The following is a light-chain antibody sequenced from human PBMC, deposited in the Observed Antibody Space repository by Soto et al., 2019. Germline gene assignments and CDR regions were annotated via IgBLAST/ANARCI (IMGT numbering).Light chain of an antibody. CDR2: WAS. J-gene: IGKJ4*01. Sequence: DIVMTQSPDSLAVSLGARATITCKSSHSLFYTSNNKNYLAWYQQKPGQSPKLLFYWASTRESGVPDRISASGSGTDFTLTISSLQAGDVAVYYCQQYGSSPSTFCGGTKVEIK. CDR1: HSLFYTSNNKNY. V-gene: IGKV4-1*01. CDR3: QQYGSSPST.